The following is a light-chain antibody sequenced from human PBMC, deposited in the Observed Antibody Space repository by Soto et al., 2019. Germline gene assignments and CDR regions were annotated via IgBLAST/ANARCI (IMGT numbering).Light chain of an antibody. J-gene: IGKJ2*01. V-gene: IGKV3-15*01. CDR1: QSVSSN. CDR2: GAS. Sequence: EIVLTQSPATLSVSPGERATRSCRASQSVSSNLAWYQQRPGQAPRLLIYGASTRAAGFPARFSGSGSGTEFTLTISSLQSEDFAVYYCQQYNNWPPYTFGQGTKVDIK. CDR3: QQYNNWPPYT.